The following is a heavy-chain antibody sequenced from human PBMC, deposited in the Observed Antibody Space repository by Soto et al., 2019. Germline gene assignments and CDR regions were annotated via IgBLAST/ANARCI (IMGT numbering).Heavy chain of an antibody. CDR2: IYFDGITT. D-gene: IGHD1-26*01. CDR1: GFTFNTHC. J-gene: IGHJ4*02. V-gene: IGHV3-74*01. CDR3: ARGGAMGVDY. Sequence: GGSLRLSCTASGFTFNTHCMHWVRQAPGKGLVWVSRIYFDGITTNYADSVKGRLTVSRDNAKNTVYLHVNTLRDEDTAVYYCARGGAMGVDYWGQGTLVTVSS.